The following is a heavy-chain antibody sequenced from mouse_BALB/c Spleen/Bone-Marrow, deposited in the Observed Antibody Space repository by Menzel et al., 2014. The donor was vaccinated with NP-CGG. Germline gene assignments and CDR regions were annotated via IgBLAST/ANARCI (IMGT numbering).Heavy chain of an antibody. CDR2: IAPGSGNI. D-gene: IGHD1-1*01. CDR1: GYTFTGYW. CDR3: ARSYYVSSPYAMDY. J-gene: IGHJ4*01. V-gene: IGHV1S41*01. Sequence: DLVKPGASVKLSCKASGYTFTGYWINWVKQRPGQGLEWIGRIAPGSGNIYYNEMFKVKATLTVDASSSTAYMQLNSLSSEDAAVYFCARSYYVSSPYAMDYWGQGTSVTVSS.